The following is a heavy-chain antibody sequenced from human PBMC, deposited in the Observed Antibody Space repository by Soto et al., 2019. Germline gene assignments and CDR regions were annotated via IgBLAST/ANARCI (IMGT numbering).Heavy chain of an antibody. D-gene: IGHD6-13*01. CDR2: INPLPTSGST. J-gene: IGHJ1*01. CDR3: ARDLAAAAY. Sequence: GASVKVSCKASGYSFSDYYIHWVRQAPGQGLEWMAIINPLPTSGSTNYAQKFQGRVTVTRDTSTSTVYMELSSLRSEDTAIYYCARDLAAAAYWGQGTLVTVSS. V-gene: IGHV1-46*01. CDR1: GYSFSDYY.